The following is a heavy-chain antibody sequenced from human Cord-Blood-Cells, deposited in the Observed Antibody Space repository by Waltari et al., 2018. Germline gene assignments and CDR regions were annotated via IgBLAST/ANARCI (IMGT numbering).Heavy chain of an antibody. CDR1: GYTFTGYY. D-gene: IGHD3-10*01. Sequence: QVQLVQSGAEVKKPGASVKVSCKASGYTFTGYYMNWVRQAPGQGLEWMGWINPNSGGTNYAQKFQGRVTMTRDTSISTAYMELSRLRSDDTAVYYCARGLNYYGSGSYEYFQHWGQGTLVTVSS. CDR2: INPNSGGT. CDR3: ARGLNYYGSGSYEYFQH. J-gene: IGHJ1*01. V-gene: IGHV1-2*02.